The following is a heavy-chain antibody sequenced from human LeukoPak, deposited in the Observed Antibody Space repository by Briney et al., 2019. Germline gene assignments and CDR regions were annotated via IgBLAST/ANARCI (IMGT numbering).Heavy chain of an antibody. CDR1: GFTFSSYS. V-gene: IGHV3-21*01. CDR3: ARDITYYYDSSGYKADY. CDR2: ISSSSSYI. Sequence: GGSLRLSCAASGFTFSSYSMNWVRQAPGKGLEWVSSISSSSSYIYYADSVKGRFTISRDNAKNLLYLQMNSLRAEDTAVYYCARDITYYYDSSGYKADYWGQGTLVTVSS. D-gene: IGHD3-22*01. J-gene: IGHJ4*02.